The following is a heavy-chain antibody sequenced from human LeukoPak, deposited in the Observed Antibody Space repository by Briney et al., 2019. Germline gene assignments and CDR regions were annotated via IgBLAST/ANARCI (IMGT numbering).Heavy chain of an antibody. V-gene: IGHV3-23*01. Sequence: GGSLRLSCEASGLTFRNYAMTWVRQAPGKGLEWVSTISGNGLETFYADAVKGLFTISRDNSKENSFLQMSRLRVEDTAVYYCAKGGHYSFFDYWGQGTLLTVST. CDR3: AKGGHYSFFDY. D-gene: IGHD5-18*01. CDR1: GLTFRNYA. J-gene: IGHJ4*02. CDR2: ISGNGLET.